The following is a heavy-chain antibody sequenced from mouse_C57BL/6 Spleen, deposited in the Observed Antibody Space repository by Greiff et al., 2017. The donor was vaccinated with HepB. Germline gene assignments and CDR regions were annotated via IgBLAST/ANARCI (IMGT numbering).Heavy chain of an antibody. D-gene: IGHD1-1*01. CDR2: ISDGGSYT. J-gene: IGHJ2*01. V-gene: IGHV5-4*03. CDR3: ARGGTTVVSDY. CDR1: GFTFSSYA. Sequence: EVKLVESGGGLVKPGGSLKLSCAASGFTFSSYAMSWVRQTPEKRLEWVATISDGGSYTYYPDNVKGRFTISRDNAKNNLYLQMSHLKSEDTAMYYCARGGTTVVSDYWGQGTTLTVSS.